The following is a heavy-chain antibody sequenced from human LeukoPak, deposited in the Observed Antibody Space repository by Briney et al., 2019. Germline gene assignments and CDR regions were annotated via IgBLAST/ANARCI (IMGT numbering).Heavy chain of an antibody. CDR1: GFTFSNAW. Sequence: GGSLRLSCAASGFTFSNAWMSWVRQAPGKGLEWVGRIKSKTDGGTTDYAAPVKGRFTISRDDSKNTLHLQMNSLKTEDTAVYYCTTESMRYYYYYYYMDVWGKGTTVTISS. V-gene: IGHV3-15*01. CDR3: TTESMRYYYYYYYMDV. CDR2: IKSKTDGGTT. D-gene: IGHD2/OR15-2a*01. J-gene: IGHJ6*03.